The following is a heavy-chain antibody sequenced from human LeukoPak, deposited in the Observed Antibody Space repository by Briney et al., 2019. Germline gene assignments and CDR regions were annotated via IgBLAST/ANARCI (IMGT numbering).Heavy chain of an antibody. J-gene: IGHJ4*02. CDR3: ARDIATSSCLSYYFDY. CDR2: HLPMISIT. V-gene: IGHV1-69*04. D-gene: IGHD2-2*01. Sequence: ASVKVFCKASGRTYNRYGISWVPQAPGQGLEWMGRHLPMISITQYAQKFQGRVRIIADKSTSTAYMELSSLRSEETAVYYCARDIATSSCLSYYFDYWGQGTLVTVSS. CDR1: GRTYNRYG.